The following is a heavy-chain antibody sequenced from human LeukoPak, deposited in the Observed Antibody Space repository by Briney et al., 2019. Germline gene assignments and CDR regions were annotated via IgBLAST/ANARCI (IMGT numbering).Heavy chain of an antibody. CDR1: GDSISSGRNY. D-gene: IGHD1-1*01. J-gene: IGHJ4*02. Sequence: SETLSLTCTVSGDSISSGRNYWGWIRQSPGKGLEWIASIYSSGNTYYNPSLQSRVSVSVDTSKNQFSVRLSSLTAADTAVYYCARHLSGTTVAHYFDHWGQGTVVTVSS. V-gene: IGHV4-39*01. CDR2: IYSSGNT. CDR3: ARHLSGTTVAHYFDH.